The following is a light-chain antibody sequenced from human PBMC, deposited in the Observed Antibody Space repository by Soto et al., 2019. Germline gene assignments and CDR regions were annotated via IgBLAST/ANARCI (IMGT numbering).Light chain of an antibody. Sequence: DIQMTQSPSSLAASVGDIVTSTCRASQNIDTYLKWYLQTPGQAPKLLIYSAYSLQSGVSPRFRGDWSGTDFTLTISSLQPEDFATYYCQQSYNFPRTFGQG. CDR3: QQSYNFPRT. CDR1: QNIDTY. V-gene: IGKV1-39*01. CDR2: SAY. J-gene: IGKJ1*01.